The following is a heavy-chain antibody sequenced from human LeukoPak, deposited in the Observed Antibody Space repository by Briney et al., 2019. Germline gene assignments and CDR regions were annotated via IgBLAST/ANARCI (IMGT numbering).Heavy chain of an antibody. V-gene: IGHV1-69*13. CDR1: GGTFSSYA. J-gene: IGHJ5*02. CDR3: ARDPELTNNWFDP. D-gene: IGHD1-1*01. Sequence: SVKVSCKASGGTFSSYAISWLRQAPGQGLDWMGGINPIFGTANYAQKFQGRVTITADETTSTAYMELSSLRSEDTAVYYCARDPELTNNWFDPWGQGTLVTVSS. CDR2: INPIFGTA.